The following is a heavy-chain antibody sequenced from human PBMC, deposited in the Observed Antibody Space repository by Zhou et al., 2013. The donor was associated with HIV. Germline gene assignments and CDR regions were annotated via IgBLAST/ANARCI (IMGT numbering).Heavy chain of an antibody. J-gene: IGHJ5*02. D-gene: IGHD2-15*01. CDR3: ASSMHQGVQVVWFDP. V-gene: IGHV1-69*04. CDR2: IIPILGIA. Sequence: QVQLVQSGAEVKKPGSSVKVSCKASGGTFSSYAISWVRQAPGQGLEWMGRIIPILGIANYAQKFQGRVTITADKSTSTAYMELSSLRSEDTAVYYCASSMHQGVQVVWFDPWGQGTLVTVSS. CDR1: GGTFSSYA.